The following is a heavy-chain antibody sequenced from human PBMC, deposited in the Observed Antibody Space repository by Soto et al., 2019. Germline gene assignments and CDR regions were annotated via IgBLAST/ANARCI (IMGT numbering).Heavy chain of an antibody. CDR1: GASISSSDCY. CDR2: IYSTGST. D-gene: IGHD1-20*01. J-gene: IGHJ6*02. V-gene: IGHV4-39*01. CDR3: ARHVGLYNSNGMDV. Sequence: SETLSLTCTVSGASISSSDCYWGWIRQPPGKGLEWIGRIYSTGSTYYNPSLKSRVTISIDTSKNQFSLKLSSVTAADTAVYSCARHVGLYNSNGMDVWGQGTTVTVSS.